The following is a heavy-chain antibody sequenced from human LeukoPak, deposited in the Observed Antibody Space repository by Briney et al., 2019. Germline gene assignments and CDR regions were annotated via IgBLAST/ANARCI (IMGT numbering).Heavy chain of an antibody. D-gene: IGHD3-22*01. V-gene: IGHV3-23*01. CDR1: GFTFSSYA. Sequence: PGGSLRLSCAASGFTFSSYAISWVRQAPGKGLEWVSAISGSGGSTYYADSVKGRLTISRDNSKNTLYLQMNSLRAEDTAVYYCAKDGYYYDSSGYYSGLDAFDIWGQGTMVTVSS. J-gene: IGHJ3*02. CDR2: ISGSGGST. CDR3: AKDGYYYDSSGYYSGLDAFDI.